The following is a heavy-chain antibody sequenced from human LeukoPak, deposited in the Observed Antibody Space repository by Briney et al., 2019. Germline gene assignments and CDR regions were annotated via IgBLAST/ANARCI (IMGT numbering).Heavy chain of an antibody. CDR2: TNAGNGNT. V-gene: IGHV1-3*01. CDR1: GYTFTSYA. J-gene: IGHJ4*01. Sequence: ASVKVSCKASGYTFTSYAMHWVRQAPGQRLEWMGWTNAGNGNTKYSQKFQGRVTITRDTSASTAYMELSSLRSEDTAVYYCARGYDILTGYYSFDYWGQEPWSPSPQ. D-gene: IGHD3-9*01. CDR3: ARGYDILTGYYSFDY.